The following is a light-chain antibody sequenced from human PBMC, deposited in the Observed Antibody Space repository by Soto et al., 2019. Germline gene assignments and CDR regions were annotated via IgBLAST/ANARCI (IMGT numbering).Light chain of an antibody. Sequence: DIQMTQSPSTLSASVGDRVTITCRASQSISSWLAWYQHKPGKAPKLLIYKASSLESGVPSRFSGSGSGTDFTITISSLQPDDFATYYCQQYNSYSWTFGQGTKVEIK. CDR1: QSISSW. J-gene: IGKJ1*01. V-gene: IGKV1-5*03. CDR3: QQYNSYSWT. CDR2: KAS.